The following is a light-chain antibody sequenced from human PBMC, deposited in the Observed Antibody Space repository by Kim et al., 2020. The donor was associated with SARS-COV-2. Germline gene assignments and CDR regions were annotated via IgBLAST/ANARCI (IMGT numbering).Light chain of an antibody. CDR2: DAS. V-gene: IGKV3-20*01. Sequence: SPGERASASCRASQTVNSDYLAWYQQKPGQAPRLLIYDASDRATGIPDRFTGSGSGTDFTLAISRLEPEDSAMYYCQQYDRSPLTFGGGTKVDIK. CDR3: QQYDRSPLT. J-gene: IGKJ4*01. CDR1: QTVNSDY.